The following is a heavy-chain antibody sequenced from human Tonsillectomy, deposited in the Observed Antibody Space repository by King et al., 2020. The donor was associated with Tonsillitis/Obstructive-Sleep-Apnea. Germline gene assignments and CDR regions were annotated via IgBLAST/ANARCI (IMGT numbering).Heavy chain of an antibody. V-gene: IGHV3-74*01. CDR2: LKGDGAVI. Sequence: VQLVESGGDLVQPGGSLRLSCADSCVLFRNYLVHWVRQAPGKGAAWVARLKGDGAVINYADSVEVRFTISIDNAGSILSLEMNSLRAEDTAVYYCAKGGTYYSVPLDLWGQGTLVTVAS. CDR3: AKGGTYYSVPLDL. J-gene: IGHJ5*02. D-gene: IGHD1-26*01. CDR1: CVLFRNYL.